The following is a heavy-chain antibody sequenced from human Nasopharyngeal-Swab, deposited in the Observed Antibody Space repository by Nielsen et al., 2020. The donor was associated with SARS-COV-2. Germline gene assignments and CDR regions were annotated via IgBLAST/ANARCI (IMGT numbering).Heavy chain of an antibody. D-gene: IGHD1-26*01. Sequence: SVKVSCKASDFTFTRSAIQWVRQARGQRLEWMGWIVVGSGTTHYAQKFQGRVTVTTDALTTTAYMELRSLRSDDTAVYYCARVPVYSGTYYGFDIWGQGTMVKVSS. CDR3: ARVPVYSGTYYGFDI. V-gene: IGHV1-58*02. CDR2: IVVGSGTT. J-gene: IGHJ3*02. CDR1: DFTFTRSA.